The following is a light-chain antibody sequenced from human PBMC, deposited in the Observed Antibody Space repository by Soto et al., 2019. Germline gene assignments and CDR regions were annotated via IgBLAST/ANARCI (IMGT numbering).Light chain of an antibody. Sequence: ALTQPPSASGSPGQSVTISCTGTSSDVGGYNYVSWFQQHPGKAPKLIIHEVNQRPSGVPDRFSGSKSGNTASLTVSGLQAEDEGTYYCSSYGGYNNVVFGTGTKVIAL. CDR3: SSYGGYNNVV. V-gene: IGLV2-8*01. CDR1: SSDVGGYNY. CDR2: EVN. J-gene: IGLJ1*01.